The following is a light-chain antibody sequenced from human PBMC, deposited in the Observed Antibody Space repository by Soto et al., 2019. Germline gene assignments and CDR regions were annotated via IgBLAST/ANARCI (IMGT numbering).Light chain of an antibody. CDR1: NAIRND. J-gene: IGKJ1*01. V-gene: IGKV1-6*01. CDR3: LEDFNYPRT. Sequence: AIQLTQSPSSLSASVGDGVTITSRASNAIRNDLCWYQQKPGKPPKLLVCAAVTLPGGVPSRFSGGGYGTDFTLTISSLQPEDFATYYCLEDFNYPRTFGQGTKVEI. CDR2: AAV.